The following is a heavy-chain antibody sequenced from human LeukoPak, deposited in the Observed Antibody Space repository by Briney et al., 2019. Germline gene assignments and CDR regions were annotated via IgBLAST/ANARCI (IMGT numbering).Heavy chain of an antibody. V-gene: IGHV4-59*12. CDR2: IYYSGST. Sequence: PSETLSLTCTVSGGSISSYYWSWIRQPPGKGLEWIGYIYYSGSTNYNPSLKSRVTISVDTSKNQFSLKLSSVTAADTAVYYCARDRLVGNAFDIWGQGTMVTVSS. J-gene: IGHJ3*02. CDR1: GGSISSYY. D-gene: IGHD1-26*01. CDR3: ARDRLVGNAFDI.